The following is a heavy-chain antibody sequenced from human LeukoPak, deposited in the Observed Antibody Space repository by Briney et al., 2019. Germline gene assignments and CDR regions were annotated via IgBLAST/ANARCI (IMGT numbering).Heavy chain of an antibody. Sequence: GASVKVSCKVSGYTLTELSMHWVRQAPGKGLEWMGGFDPEDGETIYAQKFQGRVTMTEDTSTDTAYMELSSLRSEDTAVYYCATIWFGENRPLAGDYWGQGTLVTVSS. CDR2: FDPEDGET. D-gene: IGHD3-10*01. CDR1: GYTLTELS. V-gene: IGHV1-24*01. CDR3: ATIWFGENRPLAGDY. J-gene: IGHJ4*02.